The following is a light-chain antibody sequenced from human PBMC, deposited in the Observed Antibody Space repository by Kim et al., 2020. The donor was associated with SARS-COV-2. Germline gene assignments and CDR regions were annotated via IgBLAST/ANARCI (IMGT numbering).Light chain of an antibody. CDR1: SSDVGNYNL. J-gene: IGLJ3*02. CDR2: EVT. Sequence: GPSITISCTGTSSDVGNYNLVSWYQQHPGKAPKLIIYEVTKRPSGVSNRFSGSKSGNTASLTFSGLQAEDEADYYCCSYAGSSTFVFGEGTKLTV. CDR3: CSYAGSSTFV. V-gene: IGLV2-23*02.